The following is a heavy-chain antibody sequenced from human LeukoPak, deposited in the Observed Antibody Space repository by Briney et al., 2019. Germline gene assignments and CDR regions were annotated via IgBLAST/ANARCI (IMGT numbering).Heavy chain of an antibody. V-gene: IGHV4-4*07. Sequence: SETLSLTCTVSGGSISSYYWSWIRQPAGKGLEWIGRIYTSGSTNYNPSLKSRVTMSVDMSKNQFSLKLSSVTAADTAVYYCARETIFGGYYYYYYMDVWGKGTTVTVSS. CDR1: GGSISSYY. CDR3: ARETIFGGYYYYYYMDV. D-gene: IGHD3-3*01. J-gene: IGHJ6*03. CDR2: IYTSGST.